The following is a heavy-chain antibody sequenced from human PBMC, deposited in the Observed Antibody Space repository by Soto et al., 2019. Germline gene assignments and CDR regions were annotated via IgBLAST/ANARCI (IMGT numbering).Heavy chain of an antibody. V-gene: IGHV1-69*06. J-gene: IGHJ6*02. CDR2: IIPIFRTP. D-gene: IGHD3-16*01. CDR1: GGTFSDYA. Sequence: QVQLVQSGAEVKKPGSSVQVSCKASGGTFSDYAVSWVRQAPGQGLEWMGGIIPIFRTPNYAQKFQGRVTIIADKSTNTAYMELYSLKAEDTAVYYWAAEVRLGELGYYGMDVWGRGTTVTVSS. CDR3: AAEVRLGELGYYGMDV.